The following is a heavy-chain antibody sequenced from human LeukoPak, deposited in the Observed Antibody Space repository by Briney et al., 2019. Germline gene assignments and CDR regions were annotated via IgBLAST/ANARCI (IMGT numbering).Heavy chain of an antibody. D-gene: IGHD3-22*01. CDR1: GFTFSDYY. CDR2: ISSSSSYT. J-gene: IGHJ5*02. Sequence: AGSLRLSCAASGFTFSDYYMSWIRQAPGKGLEWVSYISSSSSYTNYADSVKGRFTISRDNAKNSLYLQMNSLRAEDTAVYYCARETYYYDSSGYELFDPWGQGTLVTVSS. CDR3: ARETYYYDSSGYELFDP. V-gene: IGHV3-11*05.